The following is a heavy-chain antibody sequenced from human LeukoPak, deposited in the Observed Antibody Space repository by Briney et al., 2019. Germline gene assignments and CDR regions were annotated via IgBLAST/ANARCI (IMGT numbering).Heavy chain of an antibody. Sequence: SETLSLTCTVSGGSISSYYWSWIRQPPGKGLEWIGYIYYSGSTNYNPSLKSRVTISVDTSKNQFSLKLSSVTAADTAVYYCARGRSFEMATIPYYYYYMDVWGKGTTVTVSS. CDR1: GGSISSYY. V-gene: IGHV4-59*01. J-gene: IGHJ6*03. CDR3: ARGRSFEMATIPYYYYYMDV. D-gene: IGHD5-24*01. CDR2: IYYSGST.